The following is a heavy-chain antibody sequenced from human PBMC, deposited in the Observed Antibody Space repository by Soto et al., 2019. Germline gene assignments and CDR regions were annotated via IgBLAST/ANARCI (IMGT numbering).Heavy chain of an antibody. CDR3: ARHNGNWFDP. V-gene: IGHV4-59*08. Sequence: QVQLQESGPGLVKPSETLSLTCTVSGGSISSYYWSWIRQPPGKGLEWIGYIYYSGSTNYNPSLKSRVTISVDTSKNQFSLKLSSVTAADTAVYYCARHNGNWFDPWGQGTLVTVSS. J-gene: IGHJ5*02. CDR2: IYYSGST. D-gene: IGHD3-16*02. CDR1: GGSISSYY.